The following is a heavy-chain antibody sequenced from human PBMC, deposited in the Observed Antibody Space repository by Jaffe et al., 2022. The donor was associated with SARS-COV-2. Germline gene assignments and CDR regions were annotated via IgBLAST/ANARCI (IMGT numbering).Heavy chain of an antibody. CDR1: GGSISSDTYY. D-gene: IGHD3-22*01. Sequence: QVQLQESGPGLVKPSQTLSLTCTVSGGSISSDTYYWSWIRQPAGKGLEWIGRIYTSGNTNYNPSLKSRVTISVDTSKNQFSLNVNSLTAADTAVYYCARGAYYYDSRGYYGAGGAFDIWGQGTMVTVS. V-gene: IGHV4-61*02. CDR2: IYTSGNT. J-gene: IGHJ3*02. CDR3: ARGAYYYDSRGYYGAGGAFDI.